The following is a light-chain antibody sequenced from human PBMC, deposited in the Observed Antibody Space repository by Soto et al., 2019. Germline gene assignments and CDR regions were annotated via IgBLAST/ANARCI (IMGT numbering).Light chain of an antibody. CDR1: QSVSSSY. Sequence: SRGRRIIKSCRASQSVSSSYLAWYQQKPGQPPRLLIYGASSRATGIPDRFSGSGSGTVRALSVGSLEPQDFAVFYCRYYDSLPISFGHGTRLEIK. V-gene: IGKV3-20*01. CDR2: GAS. CDR3: RYYDSLPIS. J-gene: IGKJ5*01.